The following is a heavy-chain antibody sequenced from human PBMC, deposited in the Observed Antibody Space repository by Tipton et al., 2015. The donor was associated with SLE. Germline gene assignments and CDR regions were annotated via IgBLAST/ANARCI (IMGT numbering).Heavy chain of an antibody. CDR2: IFNGGHT. J-gene: IGHJ4*02. Sequence: TLSLTCTVSGGSISSHYWSWVRQPPGKGLEWIGFIFNGGHTSYKPSLRSRVTISVDTTKNQFSLKLSSVTAADTAVYYCAGLTGAPYYFDYWGQGTLVTVSS. D-gene: IGHD7-27*01. CDR1: GGSISSHY. V-gene: IGHV4-59*08. CDR3: AGLTGAPYYFDY.